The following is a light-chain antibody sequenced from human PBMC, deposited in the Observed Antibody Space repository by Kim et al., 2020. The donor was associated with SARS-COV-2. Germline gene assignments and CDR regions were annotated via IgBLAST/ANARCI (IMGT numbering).Light chain of an antibody. CDR1: QRRVQSDGRTY. V-gene: IGKV2-30*02. CDR3: MQDTHWPYT. CDR2: KLS. Sequence: PDSNSGMYNQRRVQSDGRTYLMWFHQRPGKSTRRLIYKLSTRDAGVPDRFSGSGSGTDFPLEISRVEAEDVVIYYCMQDTHWPYTFGQGTKLEI. J-gene: IGKJ2*01.